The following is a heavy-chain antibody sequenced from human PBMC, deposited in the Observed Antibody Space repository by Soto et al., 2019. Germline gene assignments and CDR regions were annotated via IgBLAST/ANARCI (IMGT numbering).Heavy chain of an antibody. CDR2: INPNRGGT. CDR3: ARGRGSSWTLDY. J-gene: IGHJ4*02. CDR1: GYTFTGYY. D-gene: IGHD6-13*01. Sequence: ASVKVSCKASGYTFTGYYMHWVRQAPGQGLEWMGWINPNRGGTNYAQKFQGRVTMTRDTSISTAYMELSRLRSDDTAVYYCARGRGSSWTLDYWGQGTLVTVSS. V-gene: IGHV1-2*02.